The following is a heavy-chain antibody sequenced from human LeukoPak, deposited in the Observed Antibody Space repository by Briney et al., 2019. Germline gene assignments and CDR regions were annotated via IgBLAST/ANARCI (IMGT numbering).Heavy chain of an antibody. J-gene: IGHJ3*02. Sequence: SETLSLTCPVSGGSISRYFSSCIRQPPGKGLEWIGYIYYSGSTNYNPSLKSRVTISVDTSKNQFSLKLSSVTAADTAVYYCARVTDAPYIRGEGTMVTVSS. CDR2: IYYSGST. CDR3: ARVTDAPYI. CDR1: GGSISRYF. V-gene: IGHV4-59*01.